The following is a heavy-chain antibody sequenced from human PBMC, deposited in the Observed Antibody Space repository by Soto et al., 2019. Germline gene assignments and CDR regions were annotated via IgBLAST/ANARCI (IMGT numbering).Heavy chain of an antibody. Sequence: EVQLLESGGGLVQPGGSLRLSCAASGFTFSSYAMSWVRQAPGKGLEWVSAISGSGGSTYYADSVKGRFTISRDNSKNTLYLQMNSLRAEDTAVYYCAKDSGSYSLYYYGMDVWGHGTTVTVSS. V-gene: IGHV3-23*01. CDR1: GFTFSSYA. D-gene: IGHD1-26*01. J-gene: IGHJ6*02. CDR2: ISGSGGST. CDR3: AKDSGSYSLYYYGMDV.